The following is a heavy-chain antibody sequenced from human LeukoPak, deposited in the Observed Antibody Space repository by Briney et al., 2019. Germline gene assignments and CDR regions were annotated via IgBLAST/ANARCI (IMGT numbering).Heavy chain of an antibody. Sequence: SQTLSLTCTVSGGSISSGSYYWSWIRQPAGKGLEWIGRIYTSGSTNYNPSLKSRVTMSVDTSKNQFSLKLSSVTAADTAVYYCARDGYGSGSGDYWGQGTLVTVSS. CDR1: GGSISSGSYY. V-gene: IGHV4-61*02. CDR3: ARDGYGSGSGDY. D-gene: IGHD3-10*01. CDR2: IYTSGST. J-gene: IGHJ4*02.